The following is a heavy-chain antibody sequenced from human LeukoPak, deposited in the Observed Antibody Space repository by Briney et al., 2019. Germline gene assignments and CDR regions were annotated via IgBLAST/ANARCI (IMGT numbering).Heavy chain of an antibody. V-gene: IGHV1-69*01. D-gene: IGHD3-10*01. Sequence: SVKVSCKASGGTFSSYAISWVRQAPGQGLEWMGGIIPIFGTANYAQKFQGRVTITADESTSTAYMELSSLRSEDTTVYYCARPRRIQGAQPFDYWGQGTLVTVSS. CDR2: IIPIFGTA. J-gene: IGHJ4*02. CDR1: GGTFSSYA. CDR3: ARPRRIQGAQPFDY.